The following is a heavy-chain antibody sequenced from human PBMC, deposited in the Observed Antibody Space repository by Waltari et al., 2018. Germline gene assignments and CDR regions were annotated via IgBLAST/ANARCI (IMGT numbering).Heavy chain of an antibody. CDR2: LRGGGERP. CDR1: GFNFETYA. J-gene: IGHJ4*02. D-gene: IGHD6-19*01. V-gene: IGHV3-23*01. CDR3: VKEGYSSGWFPYFFDS. Sequence: EVQLLESGGGLVQPGGSLRLSCAGSGFNFETYAMTGVRQAPGRGWCWVSSLRGGGERPYYADSVKGRFTISREKSKTTQFLEMNSLRAEDTAMYYCVKEGYSSGWFPYFFDSWGQGTLVTVSS.